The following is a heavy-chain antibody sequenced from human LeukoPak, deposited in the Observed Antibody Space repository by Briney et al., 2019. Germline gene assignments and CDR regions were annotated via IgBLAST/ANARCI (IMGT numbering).Heavy chain of an antibody. Sequence: PGGSLRLSCAASGFTFSSYDMHWVRQAPGKGLEWVALISYDGSNYHYADSVRGRFTISGDNSKNTLYLQMNSLGAEDTAVYYCAKDGDSGDFDYWGQGTLVTVSS. CDR2: ISYDGSNY. J-gene: IGHJ4*02. V-gene: IGHV3-30*18. CDR1: GFTFSSYD. D-gene: IGHD3-10*01. CDR3: AKDGDSGDFDY.